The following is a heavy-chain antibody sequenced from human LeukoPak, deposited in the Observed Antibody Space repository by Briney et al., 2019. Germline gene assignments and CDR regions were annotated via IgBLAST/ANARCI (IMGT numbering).Heavy chain of an antibody. V-gene: IGHV1-69*04. D-gene: IGHD6-13*01. CDR2: IIPILGIA. J-gene: IGHJ4*02. Sequence: ASVEVPCKASGGTFSSYAISWVRQAPGQGLEWMGRIIPILGIANYAQKFQGRVTITADKSTSTAYMELSSLRSEDTAVYYCARVSSSSWSSIDYWGQGTLVTVSS. CDR1: GGTFSSYA. CDR3: ARVSSSSWSSIDY.